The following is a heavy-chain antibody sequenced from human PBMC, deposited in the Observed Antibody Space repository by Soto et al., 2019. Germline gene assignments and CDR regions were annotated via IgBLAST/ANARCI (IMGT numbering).Heavy chain of an antibody. CDR2: IKQDGSEK. CDR1: GFTFSSYW. J-gene: IGHJ6*03. Sequence: GGSLRLSCAASGFTFSSYWMSWVRQAPGKGLEWVANIKQDGSEKYYVDSVKGRFTISRDNAKNSLYLQMNSLRAEDTAVYYCARDPLIYWGTTFHYYYYMDVWGKGTTVTVSS. CDR3: ARDPLIYWGTTFHYYYYMDV. V-gene: IGHV3-7*05. D-gene: IGHD1-7*01.